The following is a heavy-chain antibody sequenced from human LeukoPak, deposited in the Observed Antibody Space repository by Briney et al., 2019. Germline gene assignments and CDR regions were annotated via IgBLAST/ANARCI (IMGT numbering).Heavy chain of an antibody. CDR1: GGSISSYY. CDR3: ARGKGFYDFWSGSLHFDL. Sequence: WETLSLTCTVSGGSISSYYWSWIRQPAGKGLEWIGRIYTSGSTNYNPSLKSRVTMSVDTSKNQFSLKLSSVTAADTAVYYCARGKGFYDFWSGSLHFDLWGRGTLVTVSS. V-gene: IGHV4-4*07. CDR2: IYTSGST. D-gene: IGHD3-3*01. J-gene: IGHJ2*01.